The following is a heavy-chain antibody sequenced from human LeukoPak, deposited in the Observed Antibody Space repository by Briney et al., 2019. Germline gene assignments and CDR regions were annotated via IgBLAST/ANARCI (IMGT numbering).Heavy chain of an antibody. CDR3: ARDRGGYEFFDY. V-gene: IGHV3-48*02. CDR1: GFTFSNYS. CDR2: ISTRSGTI. D-gene: IGHD5-12*01. Sequence: GGSLRLSCAASGFTFSNYSMNWVRQAPGKGLEWVSYISTRSGTIYYTDSVKGRFTISRDNAKNSLYLQMNSLRDEDTAVYYCARDRGGYEFFDYWGQGILVTVSS. J-gene: IGHJ4*02.